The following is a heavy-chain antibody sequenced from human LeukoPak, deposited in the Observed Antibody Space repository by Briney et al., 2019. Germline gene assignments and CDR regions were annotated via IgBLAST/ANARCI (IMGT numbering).Heavy chain of an antibody. V-gene: IGHV3-30*04. J-gene: IGHJ4*02. Sequence: QPGGSLRLSCAASGFTFSSYAMHWVRQAPGKGLEWVAVISYDGSNKYYADSVKGRFTISRDNSKNTLYLQMNSLRAEDTAVYYCARALTPQKYCSSTSCWSGVCDYWGQGTLVTVSS. CDR1: GFTFSSYA. CDR3: ARALTPQKYCSSTSCWSGVCDY. CDR2: ISYDGSNK. D-gene: IGHD2-2*01.